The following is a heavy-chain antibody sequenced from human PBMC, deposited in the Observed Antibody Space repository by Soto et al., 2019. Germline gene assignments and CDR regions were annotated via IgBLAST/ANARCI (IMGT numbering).Heavy chain of an antibody. J-gene: IGHJ3*02. V-gene: IGHV4-4*07. D-gene: IGHD1-26*01. Sequence: SETLSLTCNVSGDSISNYYWTWIRQSAGKGLEWIGRMSATGGAAYNPSLKSRLTLSRDTSKNELSLSLKFVTAADTAVYFCTRDQSGTPDIWGQGTMVTVS. CDR3: TRDQSGTPDI. CDR2: MSATGGA. CDR1: GDSISNYY.